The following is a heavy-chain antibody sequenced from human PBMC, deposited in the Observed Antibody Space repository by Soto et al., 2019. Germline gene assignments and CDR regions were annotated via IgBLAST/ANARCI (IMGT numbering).Heavy chain of an antibody. V-gene: IGHV4-59*01. CDR1: GGSISSYY. CDR2: IYYSGRT. Sequence: QVQLQESGPGLVEPSETLSLTCTVSGGSISSYYWSWIRQPPGKGLEWIGYIYYSGRTNYNPSLNSPVXXSXDXYKNQSSLELSSVPAADTAVYYCVRLGGGERVGGDYWGQGTLVTVSS. J-gene: IGHJ4*02. CDR3: VRLGGGERVGGDY. D-gene: IGHD1-1*01.